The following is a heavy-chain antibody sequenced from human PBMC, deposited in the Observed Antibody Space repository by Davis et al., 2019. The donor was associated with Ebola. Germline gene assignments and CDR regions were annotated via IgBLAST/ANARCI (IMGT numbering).Heavy chain of an antibody. CDR3: ARGWPSTVTTDYYAMDA. D-gene: IGHD4-17*01. V-gene: IGHV4-39*01. CDR1: GGSISGSSYY. J-gene: IGHJ6*04. Sequence: SETLSLTCAVSGGSISGSSYYWGWVRQTPGKGLEWIGSIYFSGSAYYNLSLKSRATISINTSKNQFSLKVNSVTAADTAVYYCARGWPSTVTTDYYAMDAWGKGTTVTVSS. CDR2: IYFSGSA.